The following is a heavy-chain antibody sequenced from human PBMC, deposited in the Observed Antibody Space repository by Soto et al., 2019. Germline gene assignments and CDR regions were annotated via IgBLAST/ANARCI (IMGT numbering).Heavy chain of an antibody. CDR3: ARLGDIVVVPAAIYGMDV. D-gene: IGHD2-2*01. CDR1: GFTFSSYS. J-gene: IGHJ6*02. V-gene: IGHV3-21*01. CDR2: ISSSSSYI. Sequence: GESLKISCAASGFTFSSYSMNWVRQAPGKGLEWVSSISSSSSYIYYADSVKGRFTISRDNAKNSLYLQMNSLRAEDTAVYYCARLGDIVVVPAAIYGMDVWGQGTTVTVSS.